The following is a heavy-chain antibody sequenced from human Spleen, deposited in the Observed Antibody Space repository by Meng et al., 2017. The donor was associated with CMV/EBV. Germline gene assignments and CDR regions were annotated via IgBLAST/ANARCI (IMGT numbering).Heavy chain of an antibody. Sequence: GGSLRLSCAASGFTFSSYGMHWVRQAPGKGLEWVAFIRYDGSNKYYADSVKGRFTISRDNSKNTVFLQVNSLRAEDTALYYCARACRQLNNCYLDSWGRGTLVTVSS. CDR1: GFTFSSYG. CDR3: ARACRQLNNCYLDS. D-gene: IGHD1-1*01. J-gene: IGHJ4*02. V-gene: IGHV3-30*02. CDR2: IRYDGSNK.